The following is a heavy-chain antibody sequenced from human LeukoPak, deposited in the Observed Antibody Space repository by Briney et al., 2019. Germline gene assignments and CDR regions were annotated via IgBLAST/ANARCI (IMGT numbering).Heavy chain of an antibody. CDR3: ATRNFDDSGTYALGY. CDR1: GFTFSSYV. D-gene: IGHD3-10*01. CDR2: IWSDGINK. J-gene: IGHJ4*02. Sequence: PGGSLRLSCAASGFTFSSYVMHWVRQAPGKGLEWVAVIWSDGINKYYADSVKGRFTISRDNSKNTLYLQMNSLRAEDTAVYSCATRNFDDSGTYALGYWGQGTLVTVSS. V-gene: IGHV3-33*01.